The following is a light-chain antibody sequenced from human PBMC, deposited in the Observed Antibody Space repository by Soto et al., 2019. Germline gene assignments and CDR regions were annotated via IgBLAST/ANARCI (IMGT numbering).Light chain of an antibody. Sequence: TQSPCTLALAVGQRAPLSCSASQTVSGDYLAWYQQKSGQAPRLLIYGASSRATDIPDRFSGSGSGMDFALTISRLEPEDFAVYYCQKYGDSSIPFGQGGRLEIK. CDR1: QTVSGDY. CDR2: GAS. CDR3: QKYGDSSIP. J-gene: IGKJ5*01. V-gene: IGKV3-20*01.